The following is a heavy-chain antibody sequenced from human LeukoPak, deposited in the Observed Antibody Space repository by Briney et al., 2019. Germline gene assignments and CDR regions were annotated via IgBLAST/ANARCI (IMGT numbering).Heavy chain of an antibody. D-gene: IGHD1-20*01. Sequence: SETLSLTCAVSGGXISSSNCWTWVRQPPGKGLEWIGEIYHTGIINYNPSLKSRVTISVDTSKNQFSLKLSSVTAADTAVYYCARWVITGTGDDWGQGTLVTVSS. J-gene: IGHJ4*02. CDR3: ARWVITGTGDD. V-gene: IGHV4-4*02. CDR1: GGXISSSNC. CDR2: IYHTGII.